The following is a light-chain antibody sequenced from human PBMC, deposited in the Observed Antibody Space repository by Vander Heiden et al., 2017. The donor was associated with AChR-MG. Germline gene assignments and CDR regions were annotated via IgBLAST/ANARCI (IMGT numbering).Light chain of an antibody. V-gene: IGKV1-5*01. CDR2: DAS. CDR3: QQYNSYSWT. Sequence: DIQMTQSPSSLSASVGARVTITCRASQSISSWLAWYQQKPGKAPKLLIYDASSLESGVPSRCSGSGSGTEFTLTISSLQPDDFATYYCQQYNSYSWTFGQGTKVEIK. J-gene: IGKJ1*01. CDR1: QSISSW.